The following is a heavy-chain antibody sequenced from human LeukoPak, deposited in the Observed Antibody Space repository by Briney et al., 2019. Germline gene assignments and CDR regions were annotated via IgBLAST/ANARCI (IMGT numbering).Heavy chain of an antibody. CDR2: VVPMFGIR. CDR1: GGTFNNYA. V-gene: IGHV1-69*04. CDR3: ATEPSRSYSFDHLDF. J-gene: IGHJ4*02. Sequence: SVKVSCKTSGGTFNNYAISWVSQAPGQGLEWMGRVVPMFGIRNYPQTFRGRVNITADKATNTVYMELRSLRAEDTAIYYCATEPSRSYSFDHLDFWGLGTPVTVSS. D-gene: IGHD5-12*01.